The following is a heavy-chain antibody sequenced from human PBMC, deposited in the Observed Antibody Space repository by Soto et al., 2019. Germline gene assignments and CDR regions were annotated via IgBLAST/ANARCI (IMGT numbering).Heavy chain of an antibody. CDR2: ISRSGNTM. D-gene: IGHD3-22*01. V-gene: IGHV3-11*01. J-gene: IGHJ6*02. Sequence: GGSLRLSCAASGFTSWDYDMSWIRQAPGKGLEWVSYISRSGNTMYYGDYVKGRFTISRDNSKNTLYLQMNSLRAEDTAVYYCAKGRNHYDSSGYYSFPLDVWGQGTTVTVSS. CDR1: GFTSWDYD. CDR3: AKGRNHYDSSGYYSFPLDV.